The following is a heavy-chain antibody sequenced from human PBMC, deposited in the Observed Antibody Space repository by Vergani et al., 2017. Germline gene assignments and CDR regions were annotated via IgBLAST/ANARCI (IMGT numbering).Heavy chain of an antibody. CDR1: GFTFSSYA. D-gene: IGHD3-16*02. CDR2: IGGSGGST. J-gene: IGHJ5*02. Sequence: EVQLLESGGGLVQPGGSLRLSCAASGFTFSSYAMSWVRQAPGGGLVWVSAIGGSGGSTYYADSVKGRFTISRDNSKNTLYLQMNSLRAEDTAVYYCAKVNDYVWGSYRSWGQGTLVTVSS. CDR3: AKVNDYVWGSYRS. V-gene: IGHV3-23*01.